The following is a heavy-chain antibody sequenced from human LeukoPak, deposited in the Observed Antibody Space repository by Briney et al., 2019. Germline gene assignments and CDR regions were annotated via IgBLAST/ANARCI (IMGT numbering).Heavy chain of an antibody. D-gene: IGHD2-2*01. Sequence: GGSLRLSCAASGFTFSSYGMHWVRQAPGKGLEWVAFIRYDGSNKYYADSVKGRFTISRDNSKNTLYLQMNSLRAEDTAVYYCAREYPTVVPAANFDYWGQGTLVTVSS. CDR2: IRYDGSNK. V-gene: IGHV3-30*02. CDR3: AREYPTVVPAANFDY. J-gene: IGHJ4*02. CDR1: GFTFSSYG.